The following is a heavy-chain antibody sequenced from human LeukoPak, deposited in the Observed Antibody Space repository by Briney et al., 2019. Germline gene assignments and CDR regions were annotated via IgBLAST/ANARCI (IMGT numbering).Heavy chain of an antibody. CDR3: ARGPLHVVVPAATWFDP. V-gene: IGHV3-48*03. CDR2: ISSSGSTI. Sequence: GGSLRLSCAASGFTFSTYEMNWVRHAPGKGLEWVSYISSSGSTIYYADSVTGRFTISRDNAKNSLYLQMNSLRAEDTAVYYCARGPLHVVVPAATWFDPWGQGILVTVSS. CDR1: GFTFSTYE. D-gene: IGHD2-2*01. J-gene: IGHJ5*02.